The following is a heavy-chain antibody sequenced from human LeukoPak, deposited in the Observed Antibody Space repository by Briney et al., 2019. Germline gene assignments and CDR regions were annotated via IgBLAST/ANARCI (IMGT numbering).Heavy chain of an antibody. J-gene: IGHJ3*02. CDR2: KSYDGSTK. V-gene: IGHV3-30*18. CDR3: AKGHDDAFDI. Sequence: GGSLRLSCAASGFTFSNYGMHWVRQAPGRGLEWVAVKSYDGSTKYYADSVKGRFTISRDNSKNTLYLQVNSLRAEDTAIYYCAKGHDDAFDIWGQGTMVTVSS. CDR1: GFTFSNYG.